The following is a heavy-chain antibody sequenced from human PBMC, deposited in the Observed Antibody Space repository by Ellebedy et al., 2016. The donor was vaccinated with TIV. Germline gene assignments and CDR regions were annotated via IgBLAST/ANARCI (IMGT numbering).Heavy chain of an antibody. CDR2: INHSGTT. CDR3: ARASGSGSYSDARNWFDP. D-gene: IGHD3-10*01. J-gene: IGHJ5*02. CDR1: GGSFSGYY. Sequence: SETLSLTXAVYGGSFSGYYWSWIRQPPGKGLEWIGEINHSGTTNYNPSLKSRVTISVDTSKNQFSLKLSSVTAADTAVYYCARASGSGSYSDARNWFDPWGQGTLVTVSS. V-gene: IGHV4-34*01.